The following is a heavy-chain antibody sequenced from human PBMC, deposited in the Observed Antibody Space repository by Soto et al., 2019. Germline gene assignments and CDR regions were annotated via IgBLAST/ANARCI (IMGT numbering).Heavy chain of an antibody. J-gene: IGHJ4*02. V-gene: IGHV3-33*01. CDR1: GFTFSSYG. Sequence: PGGSLRLSCAASGFTFSSYGMHWVRQAPGKGLEWVAVISYDGSNKYYADSVKGRFTVSRDNSKNTLYLQMNSLRAEDTAVYYCARDQRTIAAADYWGQGTLVTVSS. CDR3: ARDQRTIAAADY. CDR2: ISYDGSNK. D-gene: IGHD6-13*01.